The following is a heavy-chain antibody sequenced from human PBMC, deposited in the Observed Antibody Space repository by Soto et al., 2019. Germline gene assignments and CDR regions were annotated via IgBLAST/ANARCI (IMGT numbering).Heavy chain of an antibody. Sequence: QGQLVQSGAEVKKPGASVKVSCKASGYTFTSYDISWVRQATGQGLEWMGWMNPNSGNTGYAQKFQGRVTMTRNTSISTAYMELSSLRSEDTAVYYCARERGSGSYYTPWFDPWGQGTLVTVSS. CDR1: GYTFTSYD. J-gene: IGHJ5*02. V-gene: IGHV1-8*01. D-gene: IGHD3-10*01. CDR3: ARERGSGSYYTPWFDP. CDR2: MNPNSGNT.